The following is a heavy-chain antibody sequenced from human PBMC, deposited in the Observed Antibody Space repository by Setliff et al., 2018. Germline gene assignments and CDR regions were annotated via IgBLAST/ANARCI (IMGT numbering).Heavy chain of an antibody. J-gene: IGHJ4*02. CDR2: IGDYNGNT. V-gene: IGHV1-18*01. CDR1: GYIFTKYG. CDR3: ARGPVDFVVVPAAAVFDF. D-gene: IGHD2-2*03. Sequence: GASVKVSCKASGYIFTKYGINWLRQAPGQGLEWMGWIGDYNGNTLHAQNFQGRLTVTTDTSTNTAYMELRSLRSDDTAVYYCARGPVDFVVVPAAAVFDFWGQGTLVTVSS.